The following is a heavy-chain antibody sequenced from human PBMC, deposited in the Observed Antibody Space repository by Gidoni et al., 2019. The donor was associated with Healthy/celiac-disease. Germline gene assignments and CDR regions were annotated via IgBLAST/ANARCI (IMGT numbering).Heavy chain of an antibody. Sequence: EVQLVESGGGLVQPGGSLRLSCAASGFTVSSHSMSWVRQAPGKGLEWVSVIYSGGSTYYADSVKGRFTISRDNSKNTLYLQMNSLRAEDTAVYYCAREETYYYDSSGYYSYYGMDVWGQGTTVTVSS. CDR1: GFTVSSHS. V-gene: IGHV3-66*02. CDR2: IYSGGST. CDR3: AREETYYYDSSGYYSYYGMDV. D-gene: IGHD3-22*01. J-gene: IGHJ6*02.